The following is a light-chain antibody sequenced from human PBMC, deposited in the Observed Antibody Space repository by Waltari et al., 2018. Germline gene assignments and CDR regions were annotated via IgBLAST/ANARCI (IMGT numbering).Light chain of an antibody. V-gene: IGKV3-20*01. CDR2: VAS. Sequence: EIVLTQSPGTLSLSPGERATLSCRASQSVSNNYLAWSQQKPGQAPRLLMYVASTRATGIPDRFSGSGSGTDFTLTISRLEPEDFAVYYCQQYVTSLYTFGQGTKLEIK. CDR3: QQYVTSLYT. CDR1: QSVSNNY. J-gene: IGKJ2*01.